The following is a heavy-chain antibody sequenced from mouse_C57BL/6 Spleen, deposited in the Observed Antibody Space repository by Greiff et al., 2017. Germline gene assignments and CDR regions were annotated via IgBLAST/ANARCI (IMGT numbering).Heavy chain of an antibody. CDR1: GFSLTSYG. V-gene: IGHV2-2*01. J-gene: IGHJ4*01. D-gene: IGHD2-4*01. CDR3: ARRSLIYYDYDVGYAMDY. Sequence: QVQLKESGPGLVQPSQSLSITCTVSGFSLTSYGVHWVRQSPGKGLEWLGVIWSGGSTDYNAAFISRLSISKDNSKSQVFFKMNSLQADDTAIYYCARRSLIYYDYDVGYAMDYWGQGTSVTVSS. CDR2: IWSGGST.